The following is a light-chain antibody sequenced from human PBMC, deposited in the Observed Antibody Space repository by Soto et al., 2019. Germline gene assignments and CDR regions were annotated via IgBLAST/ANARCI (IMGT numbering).Light chain of an antibody. V-gene: IGKV1-5*01. CDR2: DAS. Sequence: DIQMTQSPSTLSAFVGDRVTITCRASQSVNSWLAWYQQRPGKAPKLLIYDASTLESGVPSRFSGSGSGTEFTLTISSLQPDDFATYYCHQYNSYHTFGQGTKVDIK. J-gene: IGKJ1*01. CDR1: QSVNSW. CDR3: HQYNSYHT.